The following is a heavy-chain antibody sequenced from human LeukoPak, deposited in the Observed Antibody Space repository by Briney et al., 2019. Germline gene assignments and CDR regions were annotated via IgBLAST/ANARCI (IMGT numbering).Heavy chain of an antibody. V-gene: IGHV4-39*07. J-gene: IGHJ4*02. D-gene: IGHD1-26*01. Sequence: SETLSLTCTVSGGSISSSSYYWGWIRQPPGKGLEWIGSIYYSGSTYYNPSLKSRVTISVDTSKNQFSLKLSSVTAADTAVYYCASERGSYSSDYWGQGTLVTVSS. CDR3: ASERGSYSSDY. CDR2: IYYSGST. CDR1: GGSISSSSYY.